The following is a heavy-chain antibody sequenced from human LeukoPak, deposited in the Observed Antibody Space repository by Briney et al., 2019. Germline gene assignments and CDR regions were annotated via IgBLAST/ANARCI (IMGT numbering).Heavy chain of an antibody. CDR2: ISGPGGTT. CDR3: ARGGPAAGRFDY. V-gene: IGHV3-23*01. D-gene: IGHD6-13*01. J-gene: IGHJ4*02. CDR1: GFTFNSYA. Sequence: GGSLRLSCAASGFTFNSYAMSWVRQAPGKGLEWVSSISGPGGTTYYAESVKGRFTISRDNSKNTLYLQMSSLRAEDTAVYYCARGGPAAGRFDYWGQGTLVTVSS.